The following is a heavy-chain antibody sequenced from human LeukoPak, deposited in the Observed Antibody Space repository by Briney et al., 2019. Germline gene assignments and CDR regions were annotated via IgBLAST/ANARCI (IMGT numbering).Heavy chain of an antibody. J-gene: IGHJ4*02. CDR2: IWSDGSNK. CDR1: GFTFSDYG. D-gene: IGHD3-10*01. Sequence: GGSLRLSCAASGFTFSDYGIHWVRQAPGKGLEWVAVIWSDGSNKYYADSVKGRFTISRDNSKKTLCLQMNSLRVEDAAVYYCVRASGSFDYWGQGTLVTVSS. V-gene: IGHV3-33*01. CDR3: VRASGSFDY.